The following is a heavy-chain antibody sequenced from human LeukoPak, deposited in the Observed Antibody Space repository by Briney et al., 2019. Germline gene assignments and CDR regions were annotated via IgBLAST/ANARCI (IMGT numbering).Heavy chain of an antibody. Sequence: SETLSLTCTVSGGSISSYYWSWIRQPPGKGLEWIGYIYYSGSTNHNPSLKSRVTISVGTSKNQFSLKLSSVTAADTAVYYCARGSEYSSSSGYLYYYYYYMDVWGKGTTVTVSS. J-gene: IGHJ6*03. CDR2: IYYSGST. CDR1: GGSISSYY. D-gene: IGHD6-6*01. CDR3: ARGSEYSSSSGYLYYYYYYMDV. V-gene: IGHV4-59*01.